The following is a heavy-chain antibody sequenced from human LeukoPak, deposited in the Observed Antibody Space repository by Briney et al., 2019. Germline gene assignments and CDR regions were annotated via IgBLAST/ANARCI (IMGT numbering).Heavy chain of an antibody. V-gene: IGHV3-30*03. CDR3: ARLGYCSSIRCFSLDY. J-gene: IGHJ4*02. Sequence: PGGSLRLSCAASQFIFNTYGMHWVRQAPGKGLEWVAFISYDGTNEYYADSVKGRFTISRDNSKNTLFLQMSSLRAEDTAVYYCARLGYCSSIRCFSLDYWGQGTLVTVSS. CDR2: ISYDGTNE. CDR1: QFIFNTYG. D-gene: IGHD2-2*01.